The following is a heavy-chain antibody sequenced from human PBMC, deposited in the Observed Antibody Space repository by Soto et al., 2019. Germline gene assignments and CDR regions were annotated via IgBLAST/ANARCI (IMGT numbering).Heavy chain of an antibody. V-gene: IGHV3-23*01. CDR1: GFTFSSFA. D-gene: IGHD2-8*01. J-gene: IGHJ4*02. CDR2: ITVGNT. Sequence: GGSLRLSCASSGFTFSSFAMGWVRQAPGRGLEWVSTITVGNTSYADSVKGRFTISRDNSKNTVFLQMNSLRAEDAATYYCAKYGVSGAYYFDSWGQGTLVTVS. CDR3: AKYGVSGAYYFDS.